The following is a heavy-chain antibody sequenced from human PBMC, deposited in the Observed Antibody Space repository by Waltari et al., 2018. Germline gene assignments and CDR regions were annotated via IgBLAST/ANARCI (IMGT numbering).Heavy chain of an antibody. J-gene: IGHJ4*02. CDR3: ATTPVGCYLDS. CDR1: GASISDSYW. D-gene: IGHD1-26*01. CDR2: INNCGAT. Sequence: QVQLQESGPGLVKPSGTLSFTCVVSGASISDSYWWTWVRRAPGKGLEWIGEINNCGATDSDPARESRVSIALDASKNQFTLRLRSVAAADTDLYYDATTPVGCYLDSWGQGTLVTVSS. V-gene: IGHV4-4*02.